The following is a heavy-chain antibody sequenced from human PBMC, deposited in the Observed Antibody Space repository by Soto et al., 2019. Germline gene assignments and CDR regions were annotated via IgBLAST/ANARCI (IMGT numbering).Heavy chain of an antibody. CDR2: INPNSGGT. Sequence: QVQLVQSGAEVKKPGASVKVSCKASGYTFTGYYMHWVRQAPGQGLEWMGWINPNSGGTNYAQKFQGWVTRTRDTSISTAYMELSRLRSDDTAVYYCVRAEGELLQIWFDPWGQGTLVTVSS. J-gene: IGHJ5*02. D-gene: IGHD1-26*01. V-gene: IGHV1-2*04. CDR3: VRAEGELLQIWFDP. CDR1: GYTFTGYY.